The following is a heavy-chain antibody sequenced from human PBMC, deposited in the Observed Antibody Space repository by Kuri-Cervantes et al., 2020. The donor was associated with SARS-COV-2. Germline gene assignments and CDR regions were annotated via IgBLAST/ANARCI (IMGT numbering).Heavy chain of an antibody. CDR2: INWNGGST. J-gene: IGHJ4*02. Sequence: GESLKISCAASGFTFSSYWMSWVRQAPGKGLEWVSGINWNGGSTGYADSVKGRFTISRDNAKNSLYLQMNSLRAEDTAVYYCARGDDITIFGVVIKGGTDYWGQGTLVTVSS. CDR1: GFTFSSYW. CDR3: ARGDDITIFGVVIKGGTDY. D-gene: IGHD3-3*01. V-gene: IGHV3-20*04.